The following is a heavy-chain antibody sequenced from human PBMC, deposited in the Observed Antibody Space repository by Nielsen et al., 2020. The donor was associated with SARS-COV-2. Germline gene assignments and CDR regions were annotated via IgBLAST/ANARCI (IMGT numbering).Heavy chain of an antibody. CDR2: ISGSGGST. CDR3: ATPRGYFDWSFDY. Sequence: GESLKISCAASGFTFSSYAMSWVRQAPGKGLEWVSAISGSGGSTYYADSVKGRFTISRDNSKNTLYLQMNSLRAEDTAVYYCATPRGYFDWSFDYWGQGTLVTVSS. V-gene: IGHV3-23*01. D-gene: IGHD3-9*01. J-gene: IGHJ4*02. CDR1: GFTFSSYA.